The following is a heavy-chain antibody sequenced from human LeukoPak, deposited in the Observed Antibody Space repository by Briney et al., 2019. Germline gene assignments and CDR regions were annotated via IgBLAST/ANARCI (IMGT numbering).Heavy chain of an antibody. J-gene: IGHJ4*02. V-gene: IGHV4-34*01. CDR3: ASTKYYDFWSGYYTDYYFYY. Sequence: SETLSLTCAVYGGSFSGYYWSWIRQPPGKGLEWIGEINHSGSTNYNPSLKSRVTISVDTSKNQFSLKLSSVTAADTAVYYCASTKYYDFWSGYYTDYYFYYWGQGTLVTV. D-gene: IGHD3-3*01. CDR2: INHSGST. CDR1: GGSFSGYY.